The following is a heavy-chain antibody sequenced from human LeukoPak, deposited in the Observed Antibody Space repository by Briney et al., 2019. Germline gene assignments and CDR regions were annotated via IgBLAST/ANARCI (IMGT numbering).Heavy chain of an antibody. V-gene: IGHV3-7*01. Sequence: GGSLRLSCAASGFTFSSYWMSWVRQAPGKGLEWVANIKQDGSEKYYVDSVKGRFTISRDNAKNSLYLQMNSLRADDSAVYYCARYCTFRTCSATQFDAWGQGTLVTVSS. CDR1: GFTFSSYW. D-gene: IGHD2-8*01. CDR2: IKQDGSEK. CDR3: ARYCTFRTCSATQFDA. J-gene: IGHJ5*02.